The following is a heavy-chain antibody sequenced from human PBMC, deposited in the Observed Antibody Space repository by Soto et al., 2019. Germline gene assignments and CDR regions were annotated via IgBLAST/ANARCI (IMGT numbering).Heavy chain of an antibody. V-gene: IGHV3-30-3*01. D-gene: IGHD6-13*01. J-gene: IGHJ4*02. CDR1: AFKFSDYA. CDR2: VSSDGNNK. Sequence: QEQLVQSGGGVVQPGKSHRLSCAASAFKFSDYAIHWVRQAPGKGLEWVASVSSDGNNKYYADSVKGRFTISRDNSNNTVFLQMNSLRDEDTAVFYCARDRSNWHEFDYWGQGTLVTVSS. CDR3: ARDRSNWHEFDY.